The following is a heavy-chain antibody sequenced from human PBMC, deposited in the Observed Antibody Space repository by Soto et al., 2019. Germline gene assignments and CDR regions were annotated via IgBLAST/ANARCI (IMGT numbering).Heavy chain of an antibody. D-gene: IGHD5-12*01. CDR2: ILPIFDEP. J-gene: IGHJ3*01. Sequence: QVQLVQSGAELRQPGSSVRVSCKASGGTLSKFGIAWFRQAPGQRPEWMGNILPIFDEPTYAFTLKNRLTVVADKPKDVVYMELGSLTSEDTAIDYWAKDRPYNLRGYIRHHDASDVWGQGASVSVSS. V-gene: IGHV1-69*06. CDR1: GGTLSKFG. CDR3: AKDRPYNLRGYIRHHDASDV.